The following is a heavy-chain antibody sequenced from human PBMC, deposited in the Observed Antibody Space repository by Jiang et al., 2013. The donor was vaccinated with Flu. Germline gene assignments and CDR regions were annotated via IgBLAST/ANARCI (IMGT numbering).Heavy chain of an antibody. CDR1: GFTFSTYG. Sequence: QLLESGGGVVQPGRSLRLSCAASGFTFSTYGMHWVRQAPGKGLEWVAVIWYDETIKYYADSVKGRFTIARDNSKNTLYMQMNSLRAEDTAVYYCARDTSPGGSYLDYWGQGTLVTVSS. D-gene: IGHD1-26*01. CDR2: IWYDETIK. J-gene: IGHJ4*02. CDR3: ARDTSPGGSYLDY. V-gene: IGHV3-33*01.